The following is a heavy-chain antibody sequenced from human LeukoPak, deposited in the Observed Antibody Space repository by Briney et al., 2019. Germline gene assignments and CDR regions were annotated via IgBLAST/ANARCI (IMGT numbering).Heavy chain of an antibody. CDR1: GFTFSGSA. J-gene: IGHJ3*02. Sequence: GGSLRLSCAASGFTFSGSAMHWVRQASGKGLEWVGRIRSKANSYATAYAASVKGRFTISRDDSKNTAYLQMNSLKTEDTAVYYCTRHEQDKIRLWFMGDAFDIWGQGTMVTVSS. CDR2: IRSKANSYAT. V-gene: IGHV3-73*01. CDR3: TRHEQDKIRLWFMGDAFDI. D-gene: IGHD5-18*01.